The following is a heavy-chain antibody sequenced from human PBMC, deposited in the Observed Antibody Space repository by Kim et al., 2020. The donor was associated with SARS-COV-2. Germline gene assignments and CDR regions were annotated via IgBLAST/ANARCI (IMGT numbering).Heavy chain of an antibody. CDR2: IYYSGST. CDR1: GGSISSGGYY. CDR3: ARTPSSWETEYFQH. J-gene: IGHJ1*01. V-gene: IGHV4-31*03. D-gene: IGHD6-13*01. Sequence: SETLSLTCTVSGGSISSGGYYWSWIRQHPGKGLEWIGYIYYSGSTYYNPSLKSRVTISVDTSKNQFSLKLSSVTAADTAVYYCARTPSSWETEYFQHWGQGTLVTVSS.